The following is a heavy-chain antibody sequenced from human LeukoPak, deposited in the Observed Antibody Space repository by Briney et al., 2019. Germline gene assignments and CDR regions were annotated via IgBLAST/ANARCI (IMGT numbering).Heavy chain of an antibody. J-gene: IGHJ4*02. Sequence: GGSLRLSCAVSGFTVSSNHMSWVRQAPGKGLEWVSGISGFGGSTYYAPSVKGRLTISRDNFGNMLYLHLDSLRVEDTAIYYCARRSGSSWSSFDYWGQGALVTVSS. CDR3: ARRSGSSWSSFDY. V-gene: IGHV3-53*01. CDR2: ISGFGGST. CDR1: GFTVSSNH. D-gene: IGHD6-13*01.